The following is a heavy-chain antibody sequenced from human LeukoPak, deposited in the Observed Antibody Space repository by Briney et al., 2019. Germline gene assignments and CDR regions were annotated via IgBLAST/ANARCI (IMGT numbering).Heavy chain of an antibody. D-gene: IGHD6-19*01. Sequence: PGGSLRLSCAASGFSFSKYAMHWVRQAPGKGLEWVAVIWFDGGQTFYADSVKSRFTISRDNSKNTLYLLMNSLRAEDTAFYYCVKDRTVAGTDARYYFDYWGQGTLVTVSS. CDR3: VKDRTVAGTDARYYFDY. CDR2: IWFDGGQT. J-gene: IGHJ4*02. V-gene: IGHV3-33*06. CDR1: GFSFSKYA.